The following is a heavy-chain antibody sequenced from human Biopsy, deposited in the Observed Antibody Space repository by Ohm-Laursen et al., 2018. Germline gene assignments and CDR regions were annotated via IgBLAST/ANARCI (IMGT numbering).Heavy chain of an antibody. D-gene: IGHD3-3*01. CDR1: EYTLTELP. J-gene: IGHJ6*02. CDR3: CGRPPFGVVSRSSKYYYYGMDV. CDR2: FDPEHGVT. Sequence: GASVKVSRKVSEYTLTELPMHWVRQAPGNGLEGMGGFDPEHGVTPHAQKFQGRVTMTEDTSTDTAYMELSSLRSENTAVYFSCGRPPFGVVSRSSKYYYYGMDVWGQGTTVTVSS. V-gene: IGHV1-24*01.